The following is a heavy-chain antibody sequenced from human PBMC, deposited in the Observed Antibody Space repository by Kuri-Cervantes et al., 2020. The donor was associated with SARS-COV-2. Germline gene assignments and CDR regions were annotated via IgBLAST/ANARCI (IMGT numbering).Heavy chain of an antibody. J-gene: IGHJ6*03. Sequence: GGSLRLSCAASGFTFSSYSMNWVRQAPGKGLEWVSYISSSSTIYYADSVKGRFTISRDNAENSLYLQMNSLRAEDTAVYYCSRTYDSSGSLYYYMDVWGKGTTVTVSS. CDR1: GFTFSSYS. CDR3: SRTYDSSGSLYYYMDV. V-gene: IGHV3-48*01. CDR2: ISSSSTI. D-gene: IGHD3-22*01.